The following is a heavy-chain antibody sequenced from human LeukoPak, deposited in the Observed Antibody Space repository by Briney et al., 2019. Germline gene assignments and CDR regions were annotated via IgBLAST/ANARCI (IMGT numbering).Heavy chain of an antibody. CDR3: ARDRRSGSYFGY. CDR1: GFTVSSNY. D-gene: IGHD3-10*01. Sequence: GGSLRLSCAASGFTVSSNYMSWVRQAPGKGLEWVSVIYSGGSTYCADSVKGRFTISRDNSKNTLYLQMNSLRAGDTAVYYCARDRRSGSYFGYWGQGTLVTVSS. CDR2: IYSGGST. V-gene: IGHV3-66*01. J-gene: IGHJ4*02.